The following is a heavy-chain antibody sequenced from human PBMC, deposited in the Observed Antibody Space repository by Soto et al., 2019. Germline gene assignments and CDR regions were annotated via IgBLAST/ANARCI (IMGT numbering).Heavy chain of an antibody. Sequence: EVQLVESGGGLVQPGGSLRLSCVASGFTVTEIYMNWVRQAPGKGLEWVSVIYNEFTDYADSVRGRFSISTDSSKNALYLVTHTLRAEDSAVYYCVREPRYCSGGSCSIMGDAFDIWGQGTMVTVSS. CDR2: IYNEFT. V-gene: IGHV3-66*01. CDR3: VREPRYCSGGSCSIMGDAFDI. CDR1: GFTVTEIY. D-gene: IGHD2-15*01. J-gene: IGHJ3*02.